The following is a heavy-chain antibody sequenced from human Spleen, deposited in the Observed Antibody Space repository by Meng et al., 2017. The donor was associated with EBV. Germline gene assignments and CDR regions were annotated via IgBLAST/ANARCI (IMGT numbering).Heavy chain of an antibody. V-gene: IGHV3-53*01. J-gene: IGHJ4*02. CDR2: IYRGGST. CDR3: AGLVGALYYFDY. Sequence: EVQLVESGGGLIQPGGFLRLSCAASEFTVSSNYMSWVRQAPGKGLEWVSVIYRGGSTYYADSVKGRFTISRDNSKNTLYLQMNSLRAEDTAVYYCAGLVGALYYFDYWGQGTMVTVSA. CDR1: EFTVSSNY. D-gene: IGHD1-26*01.